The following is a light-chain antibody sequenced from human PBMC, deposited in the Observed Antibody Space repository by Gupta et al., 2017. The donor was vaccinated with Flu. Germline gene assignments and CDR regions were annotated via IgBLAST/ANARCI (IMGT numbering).Light chain of an antibody. CDR3: QVWDSSGNHLWV. J-gene: IGLJ3*02. CDR2: DND. V-gene: IGLV3-21*02. Sequence: QTARITCGEKNIGSESVHWYQQKPGQAPVLVVYDNDDRPSGIPERFSGSNSGTTATLIITRVEAGDEADYYCQVWDSSGNHLWVFGGGTKLTV. CDR1: NIGSES.